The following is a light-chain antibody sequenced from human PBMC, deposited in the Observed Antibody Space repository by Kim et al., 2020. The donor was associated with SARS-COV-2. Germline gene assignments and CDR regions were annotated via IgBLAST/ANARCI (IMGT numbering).Light chain of an antibody. V-gene: IGKV1-5*03. Sequence: SASVGDSVTLACRASQSISTLLAWYQQKPGKAPNLLISRASSLESGVPSRFSGSGSGTEFTLTISSLQPDDFATYYCQQYYTYSTFGGGTKVDIK. CDR3: QQYYTYST. CDR2: RAS. J-gene: IGKJ4*01. CDR1: QSISTL.